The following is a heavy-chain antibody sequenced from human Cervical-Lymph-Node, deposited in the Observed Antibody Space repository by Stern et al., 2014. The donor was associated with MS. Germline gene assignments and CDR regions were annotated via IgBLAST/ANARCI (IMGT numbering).Heavy chain of an antibody. Sequence: QVQLVESEAEVKKPGSSVNVSCKASGGTFISSSAITWMRQAPGQGLEWMGRIIPILGLPNYAQKFQGRVTLTADTSTSTTYMELSSLRSEDTAVYYCARGVVSNRAAATLHNLFDPWGQGTLVTVSS. CDR1: GGTFISSSA. V-gene: IGHV1-69*09. J-gene: IGHJ5*02. CDR3: ARGVVSNRAAATLHNLFDP. CDR2: IIPILGLP. D-gene: IGHD2-15*01.